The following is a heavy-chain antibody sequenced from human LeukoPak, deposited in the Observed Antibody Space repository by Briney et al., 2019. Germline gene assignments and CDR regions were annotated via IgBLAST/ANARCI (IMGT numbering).Heavy chain of an antibody. CDR1: GYTFTGYY. D-gene: IGHD3-22*01. CDR3: ARGDYYDSSGYYYYFDY. Sequence: ASVKVYCKASGYTFTGYYMHWVRQAPGQGLEWMGWINPNSGGTNYAQKFQGWVTMTRDTSISTAYMELSRLRSDDTAVYYCARGDYYDSSGYYYYFDYWGQGTLVTVSS. CDR2: INPNSGGT. J-gene: IGHJ4*02. V-gene: IGHV1-2*04.